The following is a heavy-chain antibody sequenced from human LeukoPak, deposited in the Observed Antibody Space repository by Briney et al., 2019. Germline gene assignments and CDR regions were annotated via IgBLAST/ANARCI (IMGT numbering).Heavy chain of an antibody. D-gene: IGHD1-1*01. CDR1: GFTFTNAW. Sequence: GGSLRLSCAASGFTFTNAWMSWVRQAPGKGLEWVGRIKSKTYGGTTDYAAPVKGRLTVSRDDSKNTLYLQMDSLKTEDTAVYYCATSGQHWDVFDYWGQGTLLTVSS. J-gene: IGHJ4*02. CDR3: ATSGQHWDVFDY. V-gene: IGHV3-15*01. CDR2: IKSKTYGGTT.